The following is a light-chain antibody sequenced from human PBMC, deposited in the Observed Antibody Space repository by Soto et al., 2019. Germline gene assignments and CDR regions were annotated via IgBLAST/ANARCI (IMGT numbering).Light chain of an antibody. CDR2: DGS. J-gene: IGKJ1*01. CDR1: QGISAS. Sequence: DIQMTQSPSTLSASVGDRVTVTCRARQGISASLAWFQQRPGKAPKLLSYDGSSLESGVPSRFSGSGAGTDVTFTIRTLQSDDFATYYCQQSSTFCTFGQGRKVDI. CDR3: QQSSTFCT. V-gene: IGKV1-5*01.